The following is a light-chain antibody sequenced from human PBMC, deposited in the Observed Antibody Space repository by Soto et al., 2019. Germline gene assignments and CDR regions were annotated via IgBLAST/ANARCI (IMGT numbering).Light chain of an antibody. V-gene: IGKV1-17*03. J-gene: IGKJ1*01. CDR1: QGISNY. CDR3: QQYKSYWT. Sequence: DIQMTQSPSAMSASVGDRVTITCRASQGISNYLAWFQQKPGKAPKLLISDASSLETGVPSRFSGSGSGTEFTLTINSLPPDDFATYYCQQYKSYWTFGQGTKVDIK. CDR2: DAS.